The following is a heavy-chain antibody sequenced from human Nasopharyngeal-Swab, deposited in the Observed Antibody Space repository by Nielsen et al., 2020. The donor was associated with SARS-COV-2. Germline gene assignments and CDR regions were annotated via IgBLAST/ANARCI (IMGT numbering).Heavy chain of an antibody. CDR1: GFTFSSYG. V-gene: IGHV3-30*18. D-gene: IGHD5-18*01. CDR2: ISYDGSNK. J-gene: IGHJ6*02. Sequence: GESLKISCAASGFTFSSYGMHWVRQAPGKGLEWVAVISYDGSNKYYADSVKGRFTISRDNSKNTLYLQMNSLRAEDTAVYYCANSEDTAMPWGYYYYGMDVWGQGTTVTVSS. CDR3: ANSEDTAMPWGYYYYGMDV.